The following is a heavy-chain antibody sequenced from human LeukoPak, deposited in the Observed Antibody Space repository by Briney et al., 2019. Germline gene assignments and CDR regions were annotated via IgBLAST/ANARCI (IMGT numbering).Heavy chain of an antibody. CDR2: IIPIFDTA. D-gene: IGHD1-26*01. V-gene: IGHV1-69*01. CDR3: ARISLGAIWGYYYGMDV. J-gene: IGHJ6*02. Sequence: SVKVSCKASGGTFISYSISWVRQAPGQGLEWMGGIIPIFDTADYAQKFQGRVTITADESTSTAYMELSSLRSEDTAVFYCARISLGAIWGYYYGMDVWGQGTTVTVSS. CDR1: GGTFISYS.